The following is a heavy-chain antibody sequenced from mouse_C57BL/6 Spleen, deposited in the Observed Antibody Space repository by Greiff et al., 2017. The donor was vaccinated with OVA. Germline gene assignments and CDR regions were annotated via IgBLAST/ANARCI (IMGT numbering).Heavy chain of an antibody. CDR1: GYTFTDYY. CDR3: ARYYYGSSLDY. V-gene: IGHV1-76*01. J-gene: IGHJ2*01. CDR2: IYPGSGNT. Sequence: QVQLKESGAELVRPGASVKLSCKASGYTFTDYYINWVKQRPGQGLEWIARIYPGSGNTYYNEKFKGKATLTAEKSSSTAYMQLSSLTSEDSAVYFCARYYYGSSLDYWGQGTTLTVSS. D-gene: IGHD1-1*01.